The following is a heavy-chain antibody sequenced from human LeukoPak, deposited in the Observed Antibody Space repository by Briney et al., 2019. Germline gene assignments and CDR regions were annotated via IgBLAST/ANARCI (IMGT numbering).Heavy chain of an antibody. CDR3: ARDLHYYDSSNDY. D-gene: IGHD3-22*01. CDR1: GYTFTGYY. V-gene: IGHV1-2*02. J-gene: IGHJ4*02. CDR2: INPNSGGT. Sequence: ASVKVSCKASGYTFTGYYMHWVRQAPGQGLEWMGWINPNSGGTNYAQKFQGRVTMTRDTSISTAYMELSRLRSDDTAVYYCARDLHYYDSSNDYWGQGTLVTVSS.